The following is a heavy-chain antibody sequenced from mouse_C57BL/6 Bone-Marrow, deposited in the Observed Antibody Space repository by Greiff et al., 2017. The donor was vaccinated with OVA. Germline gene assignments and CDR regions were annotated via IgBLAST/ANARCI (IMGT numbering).Heavy chain of an antibody. Sequence: EVMLVESGGGLVQPGGSLKLSCAASGFTFSDYYMYWVRQTPETRLEWVAYISNGGGRTYYTDTVQGRFTISRDNAMNTLYLQMSRLKSEDTAMYYCARGWLLSAWFAYWGQGTLVTVSA. CDR1: GFTFSDYY. CDR2: ISNGGGRT. D-gene: IGHD2-3*01. J-gene: IGHJ3*01. CDR3: ARGWLLSAWFAY. V-gene: IGHV5-12*01.